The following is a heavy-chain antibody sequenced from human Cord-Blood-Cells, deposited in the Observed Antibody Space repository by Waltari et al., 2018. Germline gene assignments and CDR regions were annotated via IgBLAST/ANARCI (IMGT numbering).Heavy chain of an antibody. CDR2: INPNRGGT. D-gene: IGHD3-3*01. Sequence: QVQLVQSGAEVKKPGASVKVSCKASGYTFTGYYMHWVRQAPGQGLEWMGWINPNRGGTNYAQKFQGRVTMTRDTSISTAYMELSRLRSDDTAVYYCAREQYDFWSGYQSWYFDLWGRGTLVTVSS. V-gene: IGHV1-2*02. J-gene: IGHJ2*01. CDR1: GYTFTGYY. CDR3: AREQYDFWSGYQSWYFDL.